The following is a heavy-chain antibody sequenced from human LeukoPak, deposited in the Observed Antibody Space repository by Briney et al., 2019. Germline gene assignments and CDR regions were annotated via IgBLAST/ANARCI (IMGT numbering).Heavy chain of an antibody. CDR1: GGSISSYY. J-gene: IGHJ4*02. V-gene: IGHV4-59*01. CDR2: IYYGGST. Sequence: SETLSLTCTVSGGSISSYYWSWIRQPPGKGLEWIGYIYYGGSTNYNASLKSRVTISVDTSKSRFSLKLNSVTAADTAVYYCARVGTYYDILTGYSPKGAFDYWGQGTLVTVSS. D-gene: IGHD3-9*01. CDR3: ARVGTYYDILTGYSPKGAFDY.